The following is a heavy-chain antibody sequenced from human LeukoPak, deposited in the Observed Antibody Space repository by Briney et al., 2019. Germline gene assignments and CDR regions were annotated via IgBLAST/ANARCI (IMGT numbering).Heavy chain of an antibody. V-gene: IGHV3-74*01. J-gene: IGHJ4*02. CDR3: ASSGSYRFDY. CDR1: GFTFSSYW. D-gene: IGHD1-26*01. CDR2: ISSDGSST. Sequence: GGSLRLSCAASGFTFSSYWMHWVRQAPGKGLVWVSCISSDGSSTSYADSVKGRFTISRDNAKNSLYLQMNSLRDEDTAVYYCASSGSYRFDYWGQGTLVTVSS.